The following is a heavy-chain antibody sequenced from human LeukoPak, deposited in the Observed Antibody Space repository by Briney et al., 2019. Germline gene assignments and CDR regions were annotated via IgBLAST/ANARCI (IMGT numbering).Heavy chain of an antibody. CDR2: ISGSGGST. CDR3: AKDRLLWFGETFDY. V-gene: IGHV3-23*01. D-gene: IGHD3-10*01. Sequence: GGSLRLSCAASGFTFSSYAMSRVRQAPGKGLEWVSAISGSGGSTYYADSVKGRFTISRDNSKNTLYLQMNSLRAEDTAVYYCAKDRLLWFGETFDYWGQGTLVTVSS. CDR1: GFTFSSYA. J-gene: IGHJ4*02.